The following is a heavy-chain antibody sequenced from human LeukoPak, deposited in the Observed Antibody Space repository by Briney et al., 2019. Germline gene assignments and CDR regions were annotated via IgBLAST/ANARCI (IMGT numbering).Heavy chain of an antibody. CDR2: MDDSGRT. CDR3: ARDTGQYAPGTPGFTRFDP. Sequence: TASETLSLTCTVSGDSIGRYYWNWIRQPPGKGPEWIGYMDDSGRTNYNPSLKSRVTISKDTSRNQFSLKLNSVTAADTAVYYCARDTGQYAPGTPGFTRFDPWGQGTLVTVSS. CDR1: GDSIGRYY. V-gene: IGHV4-59*12. J-gene: IGHJ5*02. D-gene: IGHD3-10*01.